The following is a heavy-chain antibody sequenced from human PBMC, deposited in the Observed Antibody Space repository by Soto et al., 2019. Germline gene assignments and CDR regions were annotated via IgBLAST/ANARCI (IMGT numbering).Heavy chain of an antibody. CDR3: ARGAYCSSTSCYLRYYYYYMDV. CDR2: ISPSGGST. CDR1: GYTFTDYY. D-gene: IGHD2-2*01. Sequence: ASVKVSCKASGYTFTDYYMHWVRQAPGQGLEWMGIISPSGGSTYAQKFQGRVTVTRDTSTSTVYMELSSLRSEDTAVYYCARGAYCSSTSCYLRYYYYYMDVWGKGTTVTVSS. V-gene: IGHV1-46*01. J-gene: IGHJ6*03.